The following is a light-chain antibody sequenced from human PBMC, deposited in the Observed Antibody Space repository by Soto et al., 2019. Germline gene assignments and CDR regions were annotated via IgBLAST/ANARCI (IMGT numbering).Light chain of an antibody. CDR1: SSNIGAGYA. V-gene: IGLV1-40*01. Sequence: QSVLTQPPSVSGAPGQRVTISCTGSSSNIGAGYAVHWYQQIPGTAPKLLMYYNDMLPSGVSDRFSGSKSGTSASLAISGLQSEDEGDYYCATWDDRLTAWVFGGGTKLTVL. J-gene: IGLJ3*02. CDR2: YND. CDR3: ATWDDRLTAWV.